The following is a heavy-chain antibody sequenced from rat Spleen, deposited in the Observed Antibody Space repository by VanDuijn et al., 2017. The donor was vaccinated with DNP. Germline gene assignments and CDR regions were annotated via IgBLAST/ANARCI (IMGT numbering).Heavy chain of an antibody. V-gene: IGHV5-20*01. CDR1: GFTFSDYY. CDR2: IRYDGGST. CDR3: TTARGRVDA. Sequence: EVQLVESGGGFVQPGRSLKLSCAASGFTFSDYYMAWVRQAPTKGLEWVAYIRYDGGSTFYGDSVKGRFTISRDNAKSTLYLQMNSRRSEDMATYYCTTARGRVDAWGQGTSVTVSS. J-gene: IGHJ4*01. D-gene: IGHD4-3*01.